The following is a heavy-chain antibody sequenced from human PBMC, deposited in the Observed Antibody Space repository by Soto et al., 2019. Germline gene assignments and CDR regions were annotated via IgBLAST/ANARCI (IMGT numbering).Heavy chain of an antibody. Sequence: SVKVSCKASGGTFSSYAISWVRQAPGQGLEWMGGIIPIFGTANYAQKFQGRVTITADESTSTAYMELSSLRSEDTDVYYCAREGRVGSMIVAYYFDYWGQGNLVTVSS. CDR3: AREGRVGSMIVAYYFDY. CDR2: IIPIFGTA. J-gene: IGHJ4*02. V-gene: IGHV1-69*13. D-gene: IGHD3-22*01. CDR1: GGTFSSYA.